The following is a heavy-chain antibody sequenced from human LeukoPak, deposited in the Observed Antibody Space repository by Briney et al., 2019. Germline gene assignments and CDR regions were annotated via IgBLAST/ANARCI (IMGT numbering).Heavy chain of an antibody. CDR2: ISAYNGNT. CDR3: ARTPPRVAATTLDY. J-gene: IGHJ4*02. CDR1: GYTFTGYY. V-gene: IGHV1-18*04. Sequence: ASVKVSCKASGYTFTGYYMHWVRQAPGQGLEWMGWISAYNGNTNYAQKLQGRVTMTTDTSTSTAYMELRSLRSDDTAVYYCARTPPRVAATTLDYWGQGTLVTVSS. D-gene: IGHD5-12*01.